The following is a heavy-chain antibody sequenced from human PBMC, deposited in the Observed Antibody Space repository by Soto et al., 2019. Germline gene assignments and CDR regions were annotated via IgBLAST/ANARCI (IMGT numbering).Heavy chain of an antibody. CDR2: ISNGGSDQ. Sequence: QVQLVESGGGVVQPGRSLRLSCAASGFTFSTYGMHWVRQAPGKGLEWVAVISNGGSDQYYGDSVKGRFTVSRDNSKNTMSLQMNSLRPEDTAVYYCAKRFSASWSLESRAQGPLVIVSS. D-gene: IGHD6-13*01. CDR3: AKRFSASWSLES. V-gene: IGHV3-30*18. CDR1: GFTFSTYG. J-gene: IGHJ5*01.